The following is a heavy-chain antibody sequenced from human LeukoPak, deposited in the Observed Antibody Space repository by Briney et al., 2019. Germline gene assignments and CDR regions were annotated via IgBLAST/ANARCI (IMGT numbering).Heavy chain of an antibody. J-gene: IGHJ4*02. Sequence: PGGSLRLSCAASGFTFSSYGMHWVRQAPGKGLEWVAFIRYDGSNKYYADSVKGRFTISRDNSKNTLYLQMNSLRAEDTAVYYCAKTHYDSSGYYPEEIFDYWGREPWSPSPQ. V-gene: IGHV3-30*02. D-gene: IGHD3-22*01. CDR2: IRYDGSNK. CDR3: AKTHYDSSGYYPEEIFDY. CDR1: GFTFSSYG.